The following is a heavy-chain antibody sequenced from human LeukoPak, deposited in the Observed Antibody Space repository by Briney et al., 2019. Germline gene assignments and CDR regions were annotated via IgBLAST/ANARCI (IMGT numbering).Heavy chain of an antibody. CDR3: AKDMRFRSTSYGEFDF. V-gene: IGHV3-43*02. J-gene: IGHJ4*02. D-gene: IGHD2-2*01. CDR2: ISGDVGST. CDR1: GFSFDDYV. Sequence: GGSLRLSCAASGFSFDDYVLHWLRQAPGKGLAWVSLISGDVGSTIYTDSVKGRFTISRDNSKNSLYLQMNSLRTEDTALYYCAKDMRFRSTSYGEFDFWGQGTLVTVSS.